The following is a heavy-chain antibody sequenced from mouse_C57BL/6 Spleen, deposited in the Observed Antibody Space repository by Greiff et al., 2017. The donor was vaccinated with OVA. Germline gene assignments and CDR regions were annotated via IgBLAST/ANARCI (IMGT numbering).Heavy chain of an antibody. CDR2: IYPGNSDT. CDR3: TREITTEGAMDY. D-gene: IGHD1-1*01. Sequence: EVQLQQPGAELVMPGASVKLSCKASGYTFTSYWMHWVKQRPGQGLEWIGAIYPGNSDTSYNQKFKGKAKLTAVTSASTAYMELSSLTNEDSAVYYCTREITTEGAMDYWGQGTSVTVSS. J-gene: IGHJ4*01. CDR1: GYTFTSYW. V-gene: IGHV1-5*01.